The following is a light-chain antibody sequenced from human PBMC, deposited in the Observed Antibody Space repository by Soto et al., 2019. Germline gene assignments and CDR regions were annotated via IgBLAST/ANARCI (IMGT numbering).Light chain of an antibody. J-gene: IGKJ1*01. CDR1: QSISTY. CDR3: HQSYSIPWT. Sequence: DIQMTQSPSSLSASVGDRVTITCRASQSISTYLNWYQQKPAKAPKLLIYAASSLQSGVPSRFSGSGSGTDFTLTISSLQPEDFASYYCHQSYSIPWTFGQGTKVEIK. V-gene: IGKV1-39*01. CDR2: AAS.